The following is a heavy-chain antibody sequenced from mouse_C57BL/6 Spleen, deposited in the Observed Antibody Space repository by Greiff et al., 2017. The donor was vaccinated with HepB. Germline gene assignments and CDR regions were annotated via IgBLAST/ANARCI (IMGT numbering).Heavy chain of an antibody. CDR1: GFSLTSYG. CDR2: IWSDGST. CDR3: ARHPDGNYVGAMDY. Sequence: QVQLKESGPGLVAPSQSLSITCTVSGFSLTSYGVHWVRQPPGKGLEWLVVIWSDGSTTYNSALKSRLSISKDNSKSQVFLKMNSLQTDDTAMYYCARHPDGNYVGAMDYWGQGTSVTVSS. V-gene: IGHV2-6-1*01. J-gene: IGHJ4*01. D-gene: IGHD2-1*01.